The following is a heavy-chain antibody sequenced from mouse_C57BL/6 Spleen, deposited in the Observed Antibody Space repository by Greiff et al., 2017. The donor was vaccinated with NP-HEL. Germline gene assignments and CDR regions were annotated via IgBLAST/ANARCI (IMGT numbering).Heavy chain of an antibody. Sequence: VQLKQSGPGLVKPSQSLSLTCSVTGYSITSGYYWNWIRQFPGNKLEWMGYISYDGSNNYNPSLKNRISITRDTSKNQFFLKLNSVTTEDTATYYCARDSLLGYYAMDYWGQGTSVTVSS. J-gene: IGHJ4*01. V-gene: IGHV3-6*01. D-gene: IGHD4-1*01. CDR3: ARDSLLGYYAMDY. CDR2: ISYDGSN. CDR1: GYSITSGYY.